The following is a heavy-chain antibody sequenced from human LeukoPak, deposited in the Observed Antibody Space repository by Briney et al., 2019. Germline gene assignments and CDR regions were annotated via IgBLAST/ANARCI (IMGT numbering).Heavy chain of an antibody. V-gene: IGHV1-18*01. CDR3: ARARYYDSSGYKTSFDFDY. CDR1: GYTFTSYG. D-gene: IGHD3-22*01. J-gene: IGHJ4*02. CDR2: ISAYNGNT. Sequence: GASVKVSCKASGYTFTSYGISWVRQAPGQGLEWMGWISAYNGNTNYAQKLQGRVTMTTDTSTSTAYMELRSLRSDDTAVYYCARARYYDSSGYKTSFDFDYWGQGTLVTVSS.